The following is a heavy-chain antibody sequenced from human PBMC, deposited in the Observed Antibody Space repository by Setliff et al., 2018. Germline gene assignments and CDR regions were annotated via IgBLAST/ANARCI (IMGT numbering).Heavy chain of an antibody. CDR1: GFTFSSYW. V-gene: IGHV3-15*01. Sequence: GGSLRLSCAASGFTFSSYWMSWVRQAPGKGLEWVGRIKTKTDGGTTDYAAPVKGRFTISRDDSKNTLYLQVNSLRSEDTAVYYCAKSGDYSNRGHFDCWGQGTLVTVSS. CDR2: IKTKTDGGTT. J-gene: IGHJ4*02. D-gene: IGHD4-4*01. CDR3: AKSGDYSNRGHFDC.